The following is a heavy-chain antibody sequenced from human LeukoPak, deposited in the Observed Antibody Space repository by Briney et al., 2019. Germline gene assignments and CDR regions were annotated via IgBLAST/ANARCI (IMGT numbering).Heavy chain of an antibody. CDR3: ASLVGARNY. D-gene: IGHD1-26*01. V-gene: IGHV4-34*01. CDR2: INHSGST. Sequence: SETLSLTCAVYGGSFSGYYWSWVRQPPGKGLEWVGEINHSGSTNYNPSLKSRVTISVDTSKNQFSLKLRSVPAADTAVYYCASLVGARNYWGQGTLVTVSS. J-gene: IGHJ4*02. CDR1: GGSFSGYY.